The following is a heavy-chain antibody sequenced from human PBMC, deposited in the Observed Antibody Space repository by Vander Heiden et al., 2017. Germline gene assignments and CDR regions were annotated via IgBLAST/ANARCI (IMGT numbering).Heavy chain of an antibody. Sequence: QVQLQESAPGLVKPSETLSLTCTVSGGSLSSYYWSWIRQPPGKGLEWLWYIHCSGSTNHNPSLNSRVTISVDMSKNQFSLKLSSVAAADAAVYYCARLRGIYYCGMDVWGQGTTVTVSS. D-gene: IGHD3-10*01. CDR1: GGSLSSYY. CDR3: ARLRGIYYCGMDV. CDR2: IHCSGST. V-gene: IGHV4-59*08. J-gene: IGHJ6*02.